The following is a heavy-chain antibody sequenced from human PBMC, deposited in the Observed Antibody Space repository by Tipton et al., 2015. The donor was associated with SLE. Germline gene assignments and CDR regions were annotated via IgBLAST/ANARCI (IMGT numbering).Heavy chain of an antibody. J-gene: IGHJ4*02. D-gene: IGHD2-15*01. V-gene: IGHV3-53*05. CDR1: GFTVSGNY. CDR2: IYTGGST. Sequence: SLRLSCAASGFTVSGNYMSWVRQAPGKGLEWVSIIYTGGSTMYAGSVQGRFTISRDTSKNTVYLQMNSLRAEDTAVYYCARAHGVVAADYWGQGTLVTVSS. CDR3: ARAHGVVAADY.